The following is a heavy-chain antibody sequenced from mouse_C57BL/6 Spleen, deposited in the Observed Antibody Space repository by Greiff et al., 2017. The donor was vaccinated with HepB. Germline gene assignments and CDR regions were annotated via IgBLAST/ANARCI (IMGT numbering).Heavy chain of an antibody. CDR2: IHPNSGST. CDR1: GYTFTSYW. V-gene: IGHV1-64*01. D-gene: IGHD1-1*01. Sequence: QVQLQQPGAELVKPGASVKLSCKASGYTFTSYWMHWVKQRPGQGLEWIGMIHPNSGSTNYNEKFKSKATLTVDKSSSTAYMQLSSLTSEDSAVYYCASDYGGSSGYFDVWGTGTTVTVAS. CDR3: ASDYGGSSGYFDV. J-gene: IGHJ1*03.